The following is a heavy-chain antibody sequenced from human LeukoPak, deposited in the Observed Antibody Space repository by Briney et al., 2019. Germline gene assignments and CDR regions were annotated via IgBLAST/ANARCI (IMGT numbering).Heavy chain of an antibody. J-gene: IGHJ6*02. CDR2: IYYSGST. V-gene: IGHV4-59*01. CDR3: AGSNYYGSGSYLRGYYYYGMDV. CDR1: GGSISSYN. Sequence: PSETLSLTCTVSGGSISSYNWSWIRQPPGKGLEWIGDIYYSGSTNYNPSLKSRVTISVDTSKNQFSLKLSSVAAADTAVYYCAGSNYYGSGSYLRGYYYYGMDVWGQGTTVTVSS. D-gene: IGHD3-10*01.